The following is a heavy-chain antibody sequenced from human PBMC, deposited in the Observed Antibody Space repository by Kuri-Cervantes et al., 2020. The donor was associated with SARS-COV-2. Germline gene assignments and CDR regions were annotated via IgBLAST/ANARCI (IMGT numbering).Heavy chain of an antibody. V-gene: IGHV1-18*04. CDR1: GYTFTGYY. Sequence: ASVKDSCKASGYTFTGYYMHWVRQAPGQGLEWMGWISAYNGNTIYAQKLQGRVTMTTDTSTSTAYMELRSLRSDDTAVYYCAREAWFGELLGLFDYWGQGTLVTVSS. D-gene: IGHD3-10*01. CDR2: ISAYNGNT. J-gene: IGHJ4*02. CDR3: AREAWFGELLGLFDY.